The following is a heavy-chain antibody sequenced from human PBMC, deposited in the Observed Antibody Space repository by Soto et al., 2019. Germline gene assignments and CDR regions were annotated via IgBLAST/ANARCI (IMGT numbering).Heavy chain of an antibody. V-gene: IGHV4-34*01. J-gene: IGHJ4*02. D-gene: IGHD2-15*01. Sequence: SETLSLTCAVYGGSFSSQYWSWIRQPPGKGLEWIGEISHSGTTNYNPSLKSRVTISVDASKRQFSLTLTSVTAADTAVYFCAREEAYCSGGSCFSNYFDYWGQRTRVTVSS. CDR3: AREEAYCSGGSCFSNYFDY. CDR2: ISHSGTT. CDR1: GGSFSSQY.